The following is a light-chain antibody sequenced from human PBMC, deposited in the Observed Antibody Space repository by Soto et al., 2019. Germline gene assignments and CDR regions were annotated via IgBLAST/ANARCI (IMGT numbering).Light chain of an antibody. Sequence: QSALTQPASVSGSPGQSITISCTGTSSDVWRYNLVSWYQQHPGKAPKLMIYEVTKRPSGVSNRFSGSKSGRTASLTISGLQAEDEGDYYCCSYAGIYVFGTGTKLTVL. CDR3: CSYAGIYV. J-gene: IGLJ1*01. CDR2: EVT. V-gene: IGLV2-23*02. CDR1: SSDVWRYNL.